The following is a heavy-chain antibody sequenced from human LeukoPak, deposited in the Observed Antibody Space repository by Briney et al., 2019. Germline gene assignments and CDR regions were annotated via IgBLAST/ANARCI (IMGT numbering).Heavy chain of an antibody. CDR2: ISYDGSNK. D-gene: IGHD6-19*01. CDR1: GFTFSSYG. J-gene: IGHJ4*02. CDR3: AKDPSGVAVYYFQF. Sequence: PGGSLRLSCAASGFTFSSYGMHWVRQAPGKGLEWVAVISYDGSNKYYADSVKGRFTISRDNAKNSLYLQMHSLRSDDTAVYYCAKDPSGVAVYYFQFWGQGTLVTVSS. V-gene: IGHV3-30*18.